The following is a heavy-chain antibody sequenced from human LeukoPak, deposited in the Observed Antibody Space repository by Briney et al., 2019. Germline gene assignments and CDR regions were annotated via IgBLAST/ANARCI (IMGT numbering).Heavy chain of an antibody. CDR2: ISSSGSTI. Sequence: GGSLRLSCAASGFTFSSYAMNWVRQAPGKGLEWVSYISSSGSTIYYADSVKGRFTISRDNAKNSLYLQMNSLRAEDTAVYYCARPDSYCSGGSCSLYGMDVWGQGTTVTVSS. CDR1: GFTFSSYA. D-gene: IGHD2-15*01. J-gene: IGHJ6*02. V-gene: IGHV3-48*03. CDR3: ARPDSYCSGGSCSLYGMDV.